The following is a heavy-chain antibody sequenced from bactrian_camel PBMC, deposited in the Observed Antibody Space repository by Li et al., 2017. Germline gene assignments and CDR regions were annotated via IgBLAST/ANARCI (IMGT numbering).Heavy chain of an antibody. CDR1: GLRIATYNI. CDR3: AGGRTDSDF. V-gene: IGHV3S53*01. D-gene: IGHD7*01. Sequence: QLVESGGGSVQAGESLRLSCTASGLRIATYNICMAWFRQAPGKEREGVAAIHYGGSRTYADSVKGRFTVSKDNAKNTLYLQMNSLKTEDTAVYYCAGGRTDSDFRGQGTQVTVS. CDR2: IHYGGSR. J-gene: IGHJ4*01.